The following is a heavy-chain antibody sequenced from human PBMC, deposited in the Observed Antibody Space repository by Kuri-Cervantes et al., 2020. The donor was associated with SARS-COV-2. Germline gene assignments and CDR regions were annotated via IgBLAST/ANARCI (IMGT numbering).Heavy chain of an antibody. D-gene: IGHD3-10*01. V-gene: IGHV4-34*01. J-gene: IGHJ4*02. CDR1: GGSFSGYY. CDR3: ARHGLRYYGSGSLTTFAY. CDR2: INHSGST. Sequence: SETLSLTCAVYGGSFSGYYWSWIRQPPGKGLEWIGEINHSGSTNYNPSLKSRVTISVDTSKNQFSLKLSSVTAADTAVYYCARHGLRYYGSGSLTTFAYWGQGTLVTVSS.